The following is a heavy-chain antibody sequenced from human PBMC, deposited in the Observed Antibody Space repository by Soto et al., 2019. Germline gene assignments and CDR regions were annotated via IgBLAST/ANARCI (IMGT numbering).Heavy chain of an antibody. V-gene: IGHV2-5*01. CDR3: AHTNTVGNTPPLDY. J-gene: IGHJ4*02. CDR1: GFSLNTSEVG. D-gene: IGHD1-26*01. CDR2: IYWNDET. Sequence: SGPTLVNPTQTLTLTCTFSGFSLNTSEVGVGWIRQPPGKALEWLALIYWNDETRYSPSLRSRLTITKDTTKNQVVLTLTNMDTVDKVTYYCAHTNTVGNTPPLDYGGRGTLVTVSS.